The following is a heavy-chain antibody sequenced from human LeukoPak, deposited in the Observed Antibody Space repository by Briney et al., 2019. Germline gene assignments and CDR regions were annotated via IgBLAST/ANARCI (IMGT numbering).Heavy chain of an antibody. V-gene: IGHV3-23*01. CDR1: GLAFNTYA. CDR3: AKLLKSGWDVHFDL. D-gene: IGHD6-25*01. CDR2: IGDSGGST. Sequence: SGGSLRLSCAASGLAFNTYAMNWVRQAPGKALEWVSAIGDSGGSTYYADSVKGRFTISRDNSQNTLFLQMNGLRAEDTAVYYCAKLLKSGWDVHFDLWGQGTLVTISS. J-gene: IGHJ4*02.